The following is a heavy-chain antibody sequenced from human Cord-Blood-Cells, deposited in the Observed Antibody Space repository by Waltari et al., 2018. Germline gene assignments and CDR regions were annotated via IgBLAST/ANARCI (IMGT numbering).Heavy chain of an antibody. CDR1: GYSFTSYW. D-gene: IGHD2-2*02. CDR2: IYPGDSDT. CDR3: ARGNCSSTSCYSYFDY. V-gene: IGHV5-51*01. J-gene: IGHJ4*02. Sequence: EVQLVQSGAEVKKPGESLKISCKGYGYSFTSYWIGWVRQMPGKGLEWMGIIYPGDSDTRYSPSFQGQVTISADKSISTAYLQWSSLKASDTAMYYCARGNCSSTSCYSYFDYWGQGTLVTVSS.